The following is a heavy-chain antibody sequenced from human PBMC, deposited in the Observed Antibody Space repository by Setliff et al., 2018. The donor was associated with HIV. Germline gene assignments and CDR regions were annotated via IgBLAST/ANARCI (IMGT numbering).Heavy chain of an antibody. CDR3: ARGLSFYDPGAFGY. V-gene: IGHV4-61*05. CDR1: GGAISGSGYY. D-gene: IGHD3-22*01. CDR2: IYYSGSV. Sequence: PSETLSLTCRVSGGAISGSGYYWSWIRQPPGKALEWIGYIYYSGSVNYNPSLNSRVTISVDTSKNQFSLKVNSVTAADTAVYYCARGLSFYDPGAFGYWGQGTLVTVSS. J-gene: IGHJ4*02.